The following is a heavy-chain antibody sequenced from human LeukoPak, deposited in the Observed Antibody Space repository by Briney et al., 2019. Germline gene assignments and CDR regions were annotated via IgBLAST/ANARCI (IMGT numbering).Heavy chain of an antibody. V-gene: IGHV4-61*02. CDR3: ARDRYSNYPGNYYGMDV. CDR1: GGSISSGSYY. Sequence: SQTLSLTCTVSGGSISSGSYYWSWIRQPAGKGLEWIGRIYTSGSTNYNPSLKSRVTISVDTSKNQFSLKLSSVTAADTAVYYCARDRYSNYPGNYYGMDVWGQGTTVTVSS. J-gene: IGHJ6*02. CDR2: IYTSGST. D-gene: IGHD4-11*01.